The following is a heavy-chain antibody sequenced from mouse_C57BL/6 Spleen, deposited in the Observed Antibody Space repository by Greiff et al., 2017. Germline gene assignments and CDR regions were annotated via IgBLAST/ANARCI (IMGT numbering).Heavy chain of an antibody. CDR2: IDPSDSYT. D-gene: IGHD2-5*01. Sequence: VQLQQPGAELVMPGASVKLSCKASGYTFTSYWMHWVKQRPGQGLEWIGEIDPSDSYTNYNQKFKGKSTLTVDKSSSTAYMQLSSLTSEDSAVYYFARRYSNYDYFDYWGQGTTLTVSS. V-gene: IGHV1-69*01. CDR3: ARRYSNYDYFDY. CDR1: GYTFTSYW. J-gene: IGHJ2*01.